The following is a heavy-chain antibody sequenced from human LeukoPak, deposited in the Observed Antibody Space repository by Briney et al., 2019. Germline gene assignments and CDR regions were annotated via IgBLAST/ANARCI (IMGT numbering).Heavy chain of an antibody. D-gene: IGHD3-16*02. Sequence: GGSLRLSCAASGFTFSSYAMHWVRQAPGKGLEWVSAISGSGGSTYYADSVKGRFTISRDNSKNTLYLQMNSLRAEDTAVYYCAKEDFYDYVWGSYRFLSASFDYWGQGTLVTVSS. CDR2: ISGSGGST. J-gene: IGHJ4*02. V-gene: IGHV3-23*01. CDR1: GFTFSSYA. CDR3: AKEDFYDYVWGSYRFLSASFDY.